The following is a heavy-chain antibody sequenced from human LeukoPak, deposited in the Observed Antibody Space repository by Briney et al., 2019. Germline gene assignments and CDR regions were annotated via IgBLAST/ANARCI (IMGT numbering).Heavy chain of an antibody. CDR1: GFTFSTYW. CDR3: ARLCWGIQLAGFDS. CDR2: MRRDGNEI. V-gene: IGHV3-7*01. D-gene: IGHD3-10*02. J-gene: IGHJ4*02. Sequence: PGGSLRLSCSASGFTFSTYWMSWVRQAPGKGLEWVANMRRDGNEIYYLDSVRGRFTISRDNAKNSLYLQMNSLRAEDTAVYYCARLCWGIQLAGFDSWGQGTLVTVSS.